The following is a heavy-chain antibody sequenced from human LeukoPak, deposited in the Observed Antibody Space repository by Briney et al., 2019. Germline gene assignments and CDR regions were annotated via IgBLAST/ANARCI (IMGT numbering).Heavy chain of an antibody. CDR1: GGSISSSGAY. D-gene: IGHD1-26*01. CDR2: IYYSGST. J-gene: IGHJ5*02. Sequence: SETLSLTCTVSGGSISSSGAYWGWIRQPPGKGLEWIGSIYYSGSTYYNPSLKSRVTVSVDTSKNQFSLELSSVTAADTAVYYCAKQGGSYVRSWFDPWGQGTLVTVSS. CDR3: AKQGGSYVRSWFDP. V-gene: IGHV4-39*01.